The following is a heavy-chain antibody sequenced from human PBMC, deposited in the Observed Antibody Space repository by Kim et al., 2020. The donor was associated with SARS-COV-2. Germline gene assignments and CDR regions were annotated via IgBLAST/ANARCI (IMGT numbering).Heavy chain of an antibody. CDR3: ARDPTIFGVAPPWFDP. J-gene: IGHJ5*02. Sequence: KFQGRVTMTRDTSISTAYMELSRLRSDDTAVYYCARDPTIFGVAPPWFDPWGQGTLVTVSS. D-gene: IGHD3-3*01. V-gene: IGHV1-2*02.